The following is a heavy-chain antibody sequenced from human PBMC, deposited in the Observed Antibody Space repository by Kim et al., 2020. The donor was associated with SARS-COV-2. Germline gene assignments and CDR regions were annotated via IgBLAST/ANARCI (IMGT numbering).Heavy chain of an antibody. CDR3: ARFPVRATPFDH. CDR2: ITGTTGRV. V-gene: IGHV3-21*01. Sequence: GGSLRLSCAASGFTFSSHSMTWVRQAPGQGLEWVSWITGTTGRVEYADSVRGRFIISRATAKHSLDLQIYDLSAEDSAVYYCARFPVRATPFDHSAQGP. J-gene: IGHJ4*02. D-gene: IGHD2-15*01. CDR1: GFTFSSHS.